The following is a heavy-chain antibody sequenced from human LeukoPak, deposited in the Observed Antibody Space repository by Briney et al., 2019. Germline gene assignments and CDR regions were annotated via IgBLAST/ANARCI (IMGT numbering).Heavy chain of an antibody. D-gene: IGHD3-16*01. V-gene: IGHV3-48*03. J-gene: IGHJ4*02. CDR3: VSAYGGLLDY. CDR2: ISGSGDTI. CDR1: GFTFSAYE. Sequence: PGGSLRLSRAASGFTFSAYEMNWVRQAPGKGLEWLSYISGSGDTIYYAESVKGRFTISRDNAKNSLYLQMSSLRAEDTAVYYCVSAYGGLLDYWGQGTLVTASS.